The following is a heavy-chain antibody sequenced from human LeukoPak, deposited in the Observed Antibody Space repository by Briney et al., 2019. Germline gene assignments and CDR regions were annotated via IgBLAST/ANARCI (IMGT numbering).Heavy chain of an antibody. Sequence: ASVKVSCKASVYTFTSYDINWVRQATGQGLEWMGWMNPNSGNTGYAQKFQGRVTMTRNTSISTAYMELSSLRSEDTAVYYCARGGSPMAVGDHWGQGTLVTVSS. CDR1: VYTFTSYD. D-gene: IGHD6-19*01. CDR3: ARGGSPMAVGDH. CDR2: MNPNSGNT. V-gene: IGHV1-8*01. J-gene: IGHJ4*02.